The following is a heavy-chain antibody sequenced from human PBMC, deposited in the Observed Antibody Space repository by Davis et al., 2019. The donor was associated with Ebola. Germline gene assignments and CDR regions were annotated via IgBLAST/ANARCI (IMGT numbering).Heavy chain of an antibody. CDR2: ISGSGGRT. D-gene: IGHD1-26*01. CDR3: AKDITWDGSHSTFDY. Sequence: GESLKISCTASGFTFTTFAMSWVRQAPGKGLECVSTISGSGGRTLYADSVKGRFTVSRDNSKNTLFLQMNSLRAEDTAVYYCAKDITWDGSHSTFDYWGQGTLVTVSS. V-gene: IGHV3-23*01. CDR1: GFTFTTFA. J-gene: IGHJ4*02.